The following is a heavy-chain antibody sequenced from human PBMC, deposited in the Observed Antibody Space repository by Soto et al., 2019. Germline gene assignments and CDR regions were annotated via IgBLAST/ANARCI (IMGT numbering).Heavy chain of an antibody. CDR2: IYYSGST. Sequence: QSQTLSLPCTVSGGSISSYYWSWIRQPPGKGLEWIGYIYYSGSTNYNPSLKSRVTISVDTSKNQFSLKLSSVTAADTAVYYCARRYSSSWYHIFDYWGQGTLVTVSS. CDR3: ARRYSSSWYHIFDY. J-gene: IGHJ4*02. D-gene: IGHD6-13*01. CDR1: GGSISSYY. V-gene: IGHV4-59*01.